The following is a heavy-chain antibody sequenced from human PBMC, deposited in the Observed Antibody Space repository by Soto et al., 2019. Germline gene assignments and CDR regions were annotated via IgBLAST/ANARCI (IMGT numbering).Heavy chain of an antibody. J-gene: IGHJ4*02. CDR2: MHDSGTT. CDR1: GGSISSGDYY. V-gene: IGHV4-30-4*01. D-gene: IGHD3-3*01. CDR3: ARGGLYDLWSGLFD. Sequence: PSETLSLTCTVSGGSISSGDYYWNWIRQTPGTGLEWLGYMHDSGTTSYNPSLKSRVTISRDTSKNQFSLKLTSVSAADTAVYFCARGGLYDLWSGLFDWGQGIRVTVSS.